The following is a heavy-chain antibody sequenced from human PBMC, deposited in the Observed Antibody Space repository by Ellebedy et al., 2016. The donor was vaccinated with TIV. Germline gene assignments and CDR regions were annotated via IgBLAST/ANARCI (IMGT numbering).Heavy chain of an antibody. CDR3: AAYDHRDRCTIDS. Sequence: SETLSLXCTVSGGSVTHVQSYWSWIRQLPGQGLEWVGCISDSGTTSYSPSLRSRLTISLDTSKRHFSLHLGSVTAADTALYFCAAYDHRDRCTIDSWGRGTLVTVSS. CDR1: GGSVTHVQSY. D-gene: IGHD3-16*02. V-gene: IGHV4-31*03. CDR2: ISDSGTT. J-gene: IGHJ4*02.